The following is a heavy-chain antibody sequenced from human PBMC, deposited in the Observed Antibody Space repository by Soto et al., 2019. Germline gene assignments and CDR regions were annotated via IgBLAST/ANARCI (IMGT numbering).Heavy chain of an antibody. CDR1: GFTFSSYA. CDR3: ARDSWISDFDY. D-gene: IGHD5-12*01. CDR2: ISYDGSNK. Sequence: QVQLVESGGGVVQPGRSLRLSCAASGFTFSSYAMHWVRQAPGKGLEWVAVISYDGSNKYYADSVKGRFTISRDNSKNPLYLQMNSLRAEDTAVYYCARDSWISDFDYWGQGTLVTVSS. J-gene: IGHJ4*02. V-gene: IGHV3-30-3*01.